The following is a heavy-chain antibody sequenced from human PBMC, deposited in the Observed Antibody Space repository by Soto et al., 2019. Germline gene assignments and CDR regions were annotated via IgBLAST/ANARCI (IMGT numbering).Heavy chain of an antibody. Sequence: EVQLLESGGGLVQPGGSLRLSCAASGFTFSSYAMSWVRQAPGKGLEWVSAISGSGGSTYYADSVKGRVTISSDNSKNTMYLQMNSLRAEDTAVYYCAKENGYSSSWFEFDYWGQGTLVTVSS. CDR3: AKENGYSSSWFEFDY. CDR1: GFTFSSYA. CDR2: ISGSGGST. J-gene: IGHJ4*02. V-gene: IGHV3-23*01. D-gene: IGHD6-13*01.